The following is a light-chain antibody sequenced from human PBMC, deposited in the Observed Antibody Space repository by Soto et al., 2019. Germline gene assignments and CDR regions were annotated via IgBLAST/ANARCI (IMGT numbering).Light chain of an antibody. Sequence: QSALPQPASVSGSPGQSITISCTGTSSDVGGYSYVSWYQQHPGKAPKLMIYDVSNRPSGVSNRFSGSKSGNTASLTISGLQAEDEADYYCSSYTSSNTAVVFGGGTKLTVL. CDR1: SSDVGGYSY. CDR2: DVS. J-gene: IGLJ2*01. V-gene: IGLV2-14*01. CDR3: SSYTSSNTAVV.